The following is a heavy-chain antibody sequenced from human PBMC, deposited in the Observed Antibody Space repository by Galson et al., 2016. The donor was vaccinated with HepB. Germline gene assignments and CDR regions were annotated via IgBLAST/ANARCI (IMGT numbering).Heavy chain of an antibody. CDR3: AKGRGYSYGIDY. V-gene: IGHV3-9*01. CDR2: INWKSGYI. J-gene: IGHJ4*02. D-gene: IGHD5-18*01. Sequence: SLRLSCAASGFTFDDYAMHWVRQAPGKGLEWVSGINWKSGYIAYADSVKGRFIISRDNARNSLYLQMNSLRAGDTALYYCAKGRGYSYGIDYWGQGTLVTVSS. CDR1: GFTFDDYA.